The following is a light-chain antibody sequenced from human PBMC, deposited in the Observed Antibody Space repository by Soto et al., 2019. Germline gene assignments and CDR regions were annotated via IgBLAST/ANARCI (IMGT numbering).Light chain of an antibody. V-gene: IGKV3-15*01. CDR2: AAS. CDR1: QSVSSK. CDR3: QQYSNWPPYT. Sequence: EIVMTQSPATLSVSPGERATLSCRASQSVSSKLAWYQQKPGQAPRLLIYAASTRATGIPARFSGSGSGTEFTLTITSRQSEDFAVYYCQQYSNWPPYTFGQGTKLEIK. J-gene: IGKJ2*01.